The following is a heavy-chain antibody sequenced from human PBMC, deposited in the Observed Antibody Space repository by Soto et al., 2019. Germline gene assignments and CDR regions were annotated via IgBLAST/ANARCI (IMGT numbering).Heavy chain of an antibody. CDR1: GASISGFY. D-gene: IGHD1-1*01. CDR2: IYATGTT. Sequence: TLSLTCTVSGASISGFYWSWIRKSAGKGLEWIGRIYATGTTDYNPSLKSRVMMSVDTSKRQFSLKLRSVTAADTAVYYCVRDGTKTLRDWFDPWGQGISVTVSS. J-gene: IGHJ5*02. CDR3: VRDGTKTLRDWFDP. V-gene: IGHV4-4*07.